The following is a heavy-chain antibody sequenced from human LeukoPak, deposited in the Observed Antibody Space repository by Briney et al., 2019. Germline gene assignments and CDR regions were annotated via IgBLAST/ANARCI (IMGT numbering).Heavy chain of an antibody. Sequence: PGGSLRLSCAASGFTVSSNYMSWVRQAPGKGLEWVPVIYSGGSTYYADSVKGRFTISRDNSKNTLYLQMNSLRAEDTAVYYCARMDWKIAAADYWGQGTLVTVSS. J-gene: IGHJ4*02. CDR1: GFTVSSNY. CDR2: IYSGGST. D-gene: IGHD6-13*01. V-gene: IGHV3-66*01. CDR3: ARMDWKIAAADY.